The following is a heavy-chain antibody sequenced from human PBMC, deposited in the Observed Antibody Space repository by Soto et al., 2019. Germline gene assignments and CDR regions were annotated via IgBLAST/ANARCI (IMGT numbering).Heavy chain of an antibody. CDR3: AGDLVDINYYYGMDA. CDR1: GGTFSSYA. J-gene: IGHJ6*02. CDR2: IIPIFGTA. V-gene: IGHV1-69*13. Sequence: GASVKVSCKASGGTFSSYATSWVRQAPGQGLEWMGGIIPIFGTANYAQKFQGRVTITADESTSTAYMELSSLRSEDTAVYYCAGDLVDINYYYGMDAWGQGTTVTVSS. D-gene: IGHD3-22*01.